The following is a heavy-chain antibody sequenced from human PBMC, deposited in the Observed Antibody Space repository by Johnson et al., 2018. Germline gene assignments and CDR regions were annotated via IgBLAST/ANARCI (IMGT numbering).Heavy chain of an antibody. D-gene: IGHD4-11*01. V-gene: IGHV3-23*01. J-gene: IGHJ6*02. CDR3: AKGQAVPTFDYYYYGMDV. CDR1: GFTFSSYA. Sequence: ERLREAGGGLVEHGGSLGLSCAASGFTFSSYAMSWVRQAPGKGLEWVSAISGSGGSTYYADSVKGRFTISRDNTKNTLYLQINSLRAEDTAVYYRAKGQAVPTFDYYYYGMDVWGQGTTVTFSS. CDR2: ISGSGGST.